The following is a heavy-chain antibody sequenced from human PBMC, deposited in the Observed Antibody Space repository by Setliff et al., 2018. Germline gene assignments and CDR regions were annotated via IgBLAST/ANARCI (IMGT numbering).Heavy chain of an antibody. J-gene: IGHJ3*02. CDR3: AREPFDFGYNWNYESNAFDI. CDR1: GGSFSGYY. CDR2: INHSGST. D-gene: IGHD1-7*01. Sequence: SETLSLTCAVYGGSFSGYYWSWIRQPPGKGLEWIGEINHSGSTNYNPSLKSRVTISVDTSKNQFSLKLSSVTAADTAVYYRAREPFDFGYNWNYESNAFDIWG. V-gene: IGHV4-34*01.